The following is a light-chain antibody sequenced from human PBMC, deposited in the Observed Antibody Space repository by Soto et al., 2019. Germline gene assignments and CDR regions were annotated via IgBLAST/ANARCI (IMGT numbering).Light chain of an antibody. CDR1: SGHSSYD. CDR3: QTWGSGTLV. V-gene: IGLV4-69*01. CDR2: LDSDGSH. Sequence: QSVLTQSPSASASLGASVNLTCTLSSGHSSYDIAWHQQQPEKGPRYLMKLDSDGSHSRGAVIPDRFSGSSSGAERYLTISSLQYEDEADYYCQTWGSGTLVFGGGTKLTVL. J-gene: IGLJ2*01.